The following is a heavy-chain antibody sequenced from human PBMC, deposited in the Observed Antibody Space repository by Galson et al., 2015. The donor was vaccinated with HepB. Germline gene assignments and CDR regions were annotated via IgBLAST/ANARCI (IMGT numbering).Heavy chain of an antibody. CDR1: GFSLSTGGVG. V-gene: IGHV2-5*02. CDR2: IYWDADN. Sequence: PALVKPTQTLTLTCPFSGFSLSTGGVGVGWIRQPPGKALEWLAFIYWDADNRYSPSLKSRLTITKDTSKNHVVLTMTNMDPVDTATYYCVRRPNYYDSGGYWGEVDYWGQGTLVTVSS. J-gene: IGHJ4*02. CDR3: VRRPNYYDSGGYWGEVDY. D-gene: IGHD3-22*01.